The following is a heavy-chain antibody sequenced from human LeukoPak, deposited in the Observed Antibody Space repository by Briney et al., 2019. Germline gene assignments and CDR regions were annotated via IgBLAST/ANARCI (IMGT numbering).Heavy chain of an antibody. CDR3: ARAGYCSSTSCYAFDY. J-gene: IGHJ4*02. CDR1: GYSFTSYW. V-gene: IGHV5-51*01. Sequence: GESLKISCKGSGYSFTSYWIGWVRQMPGKGLEWMGIIDPGDSDTRYSPSFQGQVTISADKSISTAYLQWSSLKASDTAMYYCARAGYCSSTSCYAFDYWGQGTLVTVSS. CDR2: IDPGDSDT. D-gene: IGHD2-2*01.